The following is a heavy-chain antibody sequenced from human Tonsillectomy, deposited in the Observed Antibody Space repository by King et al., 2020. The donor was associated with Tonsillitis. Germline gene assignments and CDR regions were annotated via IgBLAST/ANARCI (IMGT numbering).Heavy chain of an antibody. CDR2: ISSSSSTI. J-gene: IGHJ4*02. CDR3: ARDRGTTGTTGFDY. V-gene: IGHV3-48*02. Sequence: VQLVESGGGLVQPGGSLRLSCAASGFSFSSYSMNWVRQAPGKGPEWVSYISSSSSTIYYADSVKGRFTISRDNAKNSLYLQMNSLRDEDTAVYYCARDRGTTGTTGFDYWGQGTLVTVSS. CDR1: GFSFSSYS. D-gene: IGHD1-1*01.